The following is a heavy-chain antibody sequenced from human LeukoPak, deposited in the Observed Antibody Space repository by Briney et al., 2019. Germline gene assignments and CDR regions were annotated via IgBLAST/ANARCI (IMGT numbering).Heavy chain of an antibody. J-gene: IGHJ5*02. Sequence: GGSLRLSCAASGFTFSSYSMNWVRQAPGKGPEWVSSISSSSSYIYYADSVKGRFTISRDNAKNSLYLQMNSLRAEDTAVYYCARRYYDFWSGYYGNWFDPWGQGTLVTVSS. D-gene: IGHD3-3*01. CDR1: GFTFSSYS. V-gene: IGHV3-21*01. CDR3: ARRYYDFWSGYYGNWFDP. CDR2: ISSSSSYI.